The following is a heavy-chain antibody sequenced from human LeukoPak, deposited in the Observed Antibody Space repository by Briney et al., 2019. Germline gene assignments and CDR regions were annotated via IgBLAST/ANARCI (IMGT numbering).Heavy chain of an antibody. CDR3: ARDIPLLFRYYYDSSGYKPFDY. CDR2: INPNSGGT. Sequence: GASVKVSCKTSGYTFTGYYIHWVRQAPGQGLEWMGRINPNSGGTNYAQKFQGRVTMTRDTSISTAYMELRSLRSDDTAVYYCARDIPLLFRYYYDSSGYKPFDYWGQGTLVTVSS. V-gene: IGHV1-2*06. D-gene: IGHD3-22*01. CDR1: GYTFTGYY. J-gene: IGHJ4*02.